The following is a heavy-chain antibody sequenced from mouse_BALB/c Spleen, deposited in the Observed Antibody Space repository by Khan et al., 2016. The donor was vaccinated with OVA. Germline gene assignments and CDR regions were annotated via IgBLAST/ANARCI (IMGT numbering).Heavy chain of an antibody. CDR1: GFSLTSYG. V-gene: IGHV2-9*02. D-gene: IGHD2-1*01. CDR2: IWTGGST. Sequence: QVQLKQSGPGLVAPSQCLYITCTVSGFSLTSYGVHWVRQPPGKGLEWLGVIWTGGSTNYYSAPMYRLSLLKDNYHSQVFLKMNNLQTDDTAMYYCARYYGNYGWYFDVWGAGTTVTVSS. J-gene: IGHJ1*01. CDR3: ARYYGNYGWYFDV.